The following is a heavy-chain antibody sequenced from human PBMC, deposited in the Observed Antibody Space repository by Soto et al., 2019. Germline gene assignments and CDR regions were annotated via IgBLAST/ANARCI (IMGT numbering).Heavy chain of an antibody. J-gene: IGHJ2*01. CDR3: ARLAGPWYFGL. Sequence: SETLSLTCAVRGGSFSGFYWTWIRQPPGKGLEWIGEINHSGSSNYNPPLKSRVTMSLDTSRNQFSLSLNSVTAADTAVYYCARLAGPWYFGLWGRGTLVTVSS. CDR1: GGSFSGFY. V-gene: IGHV4-34*01. CDR2: INHSGSS.